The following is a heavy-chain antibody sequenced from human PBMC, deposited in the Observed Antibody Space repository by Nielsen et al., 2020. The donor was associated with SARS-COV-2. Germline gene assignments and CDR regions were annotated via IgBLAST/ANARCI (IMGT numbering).Heavy chain of an antibody. V-gene: IGHV7-4-1*02. J-gene: IGHJ5*02. Sequence: WVRQAPGQGLEWMGWINTNTGNPTYAQGFTGRFVFSLDTSVSTAYLQISSLKAEDTAVYYCARGARIAAAGRGVWFDPWGQGTLVTVSS. CDR3: ARGARIAAAGRGVWFDP. D-gene: IGHD6-13*01. CDR2: INTNTGNP.